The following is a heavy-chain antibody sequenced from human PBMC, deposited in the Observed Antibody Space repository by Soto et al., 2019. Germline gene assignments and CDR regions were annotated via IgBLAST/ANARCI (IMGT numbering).Heavy chain of an antibody. J-gene: IGHJ5*02. Sequence: SETLSLTCPVSDYSINSGFFWGWIRQPPGKGLEWIGSIFYTGDTYYNPSLKSRITMSVDASRNQFSLKLTSLTAADTAVYYCARDTNSLDPWGQGTLVTVSS. V-gene: IGHV4-38-2*02. CDR3: ARDTNSLDP. CDR1: DYSINSGFF. D-gene: IGHD3-16*01. CDR2: IFYTGDT.